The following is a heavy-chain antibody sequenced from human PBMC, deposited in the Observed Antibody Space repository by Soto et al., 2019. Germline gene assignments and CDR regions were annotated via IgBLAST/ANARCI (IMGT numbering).Heavy chain of an antibody. Sequence: ASVKVSCKASGGTFSSYAISWVRQAPGQGLEWMGGIIPIFGTANYAQKFQGRVTITADESTSTAYMELSSLRSEDTAVYYCARALRGYSYEGYYYYGMDVWGQGTTGTVSS. CDR3: ARALRGYSYEGYYYYGMDV. CDR2: IIPIFGTA. J-gene: IGHJ6*02. D-gene: IGHD5-18*01. CDR1: GGTFSSYA. V-gene: IGHV1-69*13.